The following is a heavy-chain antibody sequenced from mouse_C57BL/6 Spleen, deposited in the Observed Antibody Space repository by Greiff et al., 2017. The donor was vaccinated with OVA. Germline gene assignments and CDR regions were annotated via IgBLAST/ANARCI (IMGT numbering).Heavy chain of an antibody. D-gene: IGHD1-1*01. CDR2: IYPRSGNT. J-gene: IGHJ4*01. CDR1: GYTFTSYG. Sequence: VKLQESGAELARPGASVKLSCKASGYTFTSYGISWVKQRTGQGLEWIGEIYPRSGNTYYNEKFKAKATLTADKSSSTAYMELRSLTSEDSAVYFCAKNYGSSYGYYYAMDYWGQGTSVTVSS. CDR3: AKNYGSSYGYYYAMDY. V-gene: IGHV1-81*01.